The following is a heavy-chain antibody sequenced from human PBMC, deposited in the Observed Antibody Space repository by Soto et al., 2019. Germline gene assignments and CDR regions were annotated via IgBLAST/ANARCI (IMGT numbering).Heavy chain of an antibody. CDR2: ISGSGGTT. Sequence: EVQLLESGGGLVQPGGSLRLACAASGFTFSSYAMSWVRQAPGKGLEWVSAISGSGGTTYYADSVEGRFTISRDNSKNSLYLQMNGLRAEDTAVYSCAKRGVVAATRFPPGYFQHWGRGTLVTVSS. D-gene: IGHD2-15*01. CDR1: GFTFSSYA. CDR3: AKRGVVAATRFPPGYFQH. V-gene: IGHV3-23*01. J-gene: IGHJ1*01.